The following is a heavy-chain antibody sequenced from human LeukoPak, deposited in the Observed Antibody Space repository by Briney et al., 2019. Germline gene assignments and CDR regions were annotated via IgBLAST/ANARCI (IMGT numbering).Heavy chain of an antibody. J-gene: IGHJ4*02. V-gene: IGHV4-4*07. CDR2: IYTIGTT. D-gene: IGHD3-3*01. CDR3: ARATIFGVVTLDYFDY. Sequence: KASETLSLTCTVSSGSINIYYWSWIRQPAGKGLEWIGRIYTIGTTTYNLSLKSRVTMSLDTAKNQLSLKLSSVTAADTAVYYCARATIFGVVTLDYFDYWGQGTLVTVSS. CDR1: SGSINIYY.